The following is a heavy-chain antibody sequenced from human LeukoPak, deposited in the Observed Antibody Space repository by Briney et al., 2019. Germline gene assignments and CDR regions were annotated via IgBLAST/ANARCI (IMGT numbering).Heavy chain of an antibody. D-gene: IGHD2-8*01. CDR1: GDSISSDY. CDR3: AEGVDRKKVDR. V-gene: IGHV4-59*08. Sequence: DPSETLSLTCTVSGDSISSDYWSWIRQPPGKGLEWIGYIYNSGSTNYNPSLKSRVTISVDTSKNQFSLRLTSVTVADTAVYYCAEGVDRKKVDRWGQGTLVTVSS. J-gene: IGHJ4*02. CDR2: IYNSGST.